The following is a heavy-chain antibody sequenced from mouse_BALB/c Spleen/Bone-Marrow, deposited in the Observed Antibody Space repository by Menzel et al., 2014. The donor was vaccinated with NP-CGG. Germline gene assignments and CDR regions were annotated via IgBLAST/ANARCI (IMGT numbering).Heavy chain of an antibody. CDR3: ARRHYGSSYGYFDV. Sequence: EVKLVESGGGLVQPGGSRKLSCAASGFTFSSFGMHWVRQAPEKGLEWVAYISSGSSTIYYADSVKGRFTISRDNHKNTLFLQMTRLRSDDTAMYYCARRHYGSSYGYFDVWGAGTTVTVSS. D-gene: IGHD1-1*01. J-gene: IGHJ1*01. CDR1: GFTFSSFG. V-gene: IGHV5-17*02. CDR2: ISSGSSTI.